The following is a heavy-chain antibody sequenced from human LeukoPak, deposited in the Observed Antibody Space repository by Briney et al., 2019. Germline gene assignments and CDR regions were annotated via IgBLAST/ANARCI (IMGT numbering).Heavy chain of an antibody. CDR1: GFTFSSYS. J-gene: IGHJ5*02. CDR3: ARAGSSSVTMIVVNWFDP. V-gene: IGHV3-21*01. D-gene: IGHD3-22*01. Sequence: GGSLRLSCAASGFTFSSYSMNWVRQAPGKGLEWVSSISSSSSHIYYADSVKGRFTISRDNAKNSLYLQMNSLRAEDTAVYYCARAGSSSVTMIVVNWFDPWGQGTLVTVSS. CDR2: ISSSSSHI.